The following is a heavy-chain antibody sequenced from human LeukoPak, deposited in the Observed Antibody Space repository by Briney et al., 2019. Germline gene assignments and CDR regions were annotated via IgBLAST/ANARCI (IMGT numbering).Heavy chain of an antibody. Sequence: SETLSLTCTVSGGSISSYYWSWIRQPAGKGLEWIGRIYTSGSTNYNPSLKSRVTMSVDTSKNQFSLKLSSVTAADTAVYYRAKWDYDFWSGYRTNDYWGQGTLVTVSS. CDR1: GGSISSYY. V-gene: IGHV4-4*07. CDR3: AKWDYDFWSGYRTNDY. D-gene: IGHD3-3*01. J-gene: IGHJ4*02. CDR2: IYTSGST.